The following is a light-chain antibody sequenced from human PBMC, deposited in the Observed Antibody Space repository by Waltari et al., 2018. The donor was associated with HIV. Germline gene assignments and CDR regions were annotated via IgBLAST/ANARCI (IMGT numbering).Light chain of an antibody. V-gene: IGKV3-20*01. Sequence: EIVFTQSPGTLSLSPGERATLSCRASQSVSSSYLAWYQQNPGQAPRLLIYGASSRATGIPDRFSGSGSGTDFTLTISRLEPEDFAVYYCQQYGSSLPITFGQGTRLEIK. CDR3: QQYGSSLPIT. CDR2: GAS. J-gene: IGKJ5*01. CDR1: QSVSSSY.